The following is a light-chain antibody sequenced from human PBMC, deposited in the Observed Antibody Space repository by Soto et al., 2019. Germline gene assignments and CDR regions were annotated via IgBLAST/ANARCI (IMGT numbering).Light chain of an antibody. J-gene: IGLJ7*01. CDR3: CSYAGGHTWV. Sequence: QSALTQPRSVSGSPGQSVTISCTGTSSDVGDYDLVSWYHQHPGKVPKVIIYDVSERPSGVPDRFSGSKSGNTASLTISGLQAEDEAVYYCCSYAGGHTWVFGGGTQLTVL. CDR2: DVS. CDR1: SSDVGDYDL. V-gene: IGLV2-11*01.